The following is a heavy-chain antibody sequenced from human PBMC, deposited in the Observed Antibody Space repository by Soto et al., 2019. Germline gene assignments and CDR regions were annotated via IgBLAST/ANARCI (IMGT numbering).Heavy chain of an antibody. V-gene: IGHV3-23*01. CDR1: SFTLSTYA. CDR3: ARGLGYCSSTSCYIWFDY. Sequence: GRCRRLACAPASFTLSTYAMSWVRPAPGKGMEWVSSTSGSGGSTFYADPVKGRFTITRDNSKNTLYLQMNSLRAEDTAVHYCARGLGYCSSTSCYIWFDYWGQGTLVTVSS. CDR2: TSGSGGST. D-gene: IGHD2-2*02. J-gene: IGHJ4*02.